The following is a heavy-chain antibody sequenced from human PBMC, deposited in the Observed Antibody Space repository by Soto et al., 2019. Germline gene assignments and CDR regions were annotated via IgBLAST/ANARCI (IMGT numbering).Heavy chain of an antibody. Sequence: SETLSLTCTVSGGSISSGGYYWSWIRQHPGKGLEWIGYIYYSGSTYYNPSLKSRVTISVDTSKNQFSLQLSSVTVADTAFYYCAGGGSIVVATRRLMDVWGKGTTVTVSS. CDR3: AGGGSIVVATRRLMDV. J-gene: IGHJ6*03. CDR2: IYYSGST. V-gene: IGHV4-31*03. CDR1: GGSISSGGYY. D-gene: IGHD3-22*01.